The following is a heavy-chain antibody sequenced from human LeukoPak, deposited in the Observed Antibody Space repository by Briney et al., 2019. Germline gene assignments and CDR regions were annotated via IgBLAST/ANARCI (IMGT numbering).Heavy chain of an antibody. J-gene: IGHJ4*02. V-gene: IGHV1-46*01. CDR3: ARGSAYGDYVPHDY. CDR1: GYTFTSYC. Sequence: ASVKVSCKASGYTFTSYCMHWVRQAPGQGLESMGIINPSGNSTSYAQKFQGRVTITADKSTSTAYMELSSLRSEDTAVYYCARGSAYGDYVPHDYWGQGTLVTVSS. CDR2: INPSGNST. D-gene: IGHD4-17*01.